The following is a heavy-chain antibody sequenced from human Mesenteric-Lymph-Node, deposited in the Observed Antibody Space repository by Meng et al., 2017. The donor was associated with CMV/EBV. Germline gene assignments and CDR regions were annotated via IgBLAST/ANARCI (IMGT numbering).Heavy chain of an antibody. Sequence: GESLKISCTVSGFTASHMNWVRQAPGKGPEWISVICSGDTTHYAHSVKDRFTISRDNSMNTPYLQMNSLRAEDTAVYYCARSPTCSSTSCYTDLFRYYFDYWGQGTLVTVSS. J-gene: IGHJ4*02. CDR3: ARSPTCSSTSCYTDLFRYYFDY. V-gene: IGHV3-53*01. CDR1: GFTASH. D-gene: IGHD2-2*02. CDR2: ICSGDTT.